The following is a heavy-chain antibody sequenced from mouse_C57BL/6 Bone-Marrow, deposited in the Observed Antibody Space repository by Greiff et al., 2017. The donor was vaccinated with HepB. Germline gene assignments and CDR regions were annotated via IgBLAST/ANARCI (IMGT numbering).Heavy chain of an antibody. J-gene: IGHJ4*01. Sequence: VKVVESGAELVRPGASVTLSCKASGYTFTDYEMHWVKQTPVHGLEWIGAIDPETGGTAYNQKFKGKAILTADKSSSTAYMELRSLTSEDSAVYYCTRGGADYAMDYWGQGTSVTVSS. CDR2: IDPETGGT. V-gene: IGHV1-15*01. CDR1: GYTFTDYE. CDR3: TRGGADYAMDY.